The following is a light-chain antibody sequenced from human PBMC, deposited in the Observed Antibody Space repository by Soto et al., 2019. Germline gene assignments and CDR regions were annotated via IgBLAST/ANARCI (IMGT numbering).Light chain of an antibody. J-gene: IGKJ2*01. Sequence: DSQMTQSPSSLSASFGDRVTITCRASRSIGNDLNWYQQKPESAPKLLIYLTSSLQSGVPSRFSGSGSGTDFTLTISSLQPEDFATYYCQQSYSTPYSFGQGTKLEIK. CDR2: LTS. CDR1: RSIGND. V-gene: IGKV1-39*01. CDR3: QQSYSTPYS.